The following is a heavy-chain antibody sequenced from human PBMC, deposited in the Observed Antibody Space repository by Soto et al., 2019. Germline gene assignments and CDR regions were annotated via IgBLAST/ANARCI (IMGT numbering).Heavy chain of an antibody. Sequence: QVQLQESGPGLVEPSGTLSLTCAVSGDSISSSHWWSWVRQPPGKGLEWIGGIFHSGTTKYNPSLGGRVTMSGDKSNNQVSLKLRSVTAADTAVYYCARQLERGDLPEGFQYWGQGTLATVSS. D-gene: IGHD1-1*01. V-gene: IGHV4-4*02. CDR3: ARQLERGDLPEGFQY. CDR2: IFHSGTT. J-gene: IGHJ4*02. CDR1: GDSISSSHW.